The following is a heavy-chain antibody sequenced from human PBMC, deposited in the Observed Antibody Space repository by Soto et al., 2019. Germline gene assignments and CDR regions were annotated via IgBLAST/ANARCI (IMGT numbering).Heavy chain of an antibody. CDR2: IYYSGST. J-gene: IGHJ6*02. D-gene: IGHD2-21*01. V-gene: IGHV4-39*01. CDR1: GCSISSSSYY. CDR3: ARAKYCCGDCYPTYYYYYGMDV. Sequence: PSETLSLTCTVSGCSISSSSYYWGWIRQPPGKGLEWIGSIYYSGSTYYNPSLKSRVTISVDTSKNQFSLKLSSVTAADTAVYYCARAKYCCGDCYPTYYYYYGMDVWGQGTTVTVSS.